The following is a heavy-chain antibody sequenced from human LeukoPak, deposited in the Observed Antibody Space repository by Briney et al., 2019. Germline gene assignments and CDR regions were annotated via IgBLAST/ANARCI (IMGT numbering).Heavy chain of an antibody. D-gene: IGHD1-26*01. CDR2: IYYSGST. Sequence: SETLSLTCTVSGGSISSYYWSWIRQPPGKGLEWIGYIYYSGSTNYNPSLKSRVTISVDTSKNQFSLKLSSVTAADTAVYYCARVGEVGATYFDYWGQGTLVTVSS. V-gene: IGHV4-59*01. CDR3: ARVGEVGATYFDY. CDR1: GGSISSYY. J-gene: IGHJ4*02.